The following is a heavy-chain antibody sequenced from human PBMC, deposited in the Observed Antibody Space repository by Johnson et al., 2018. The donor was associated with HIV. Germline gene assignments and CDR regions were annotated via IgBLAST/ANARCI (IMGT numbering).Heavy chain of an antibody. CDR3: ARGRDFSSGLDGGAFDI. J-gene: IGHJ3*02. CDR1: RFTFSSYA. Sequence: VQLVESGGGVVQPGRSLRLSCAASRFTFSSYALHWVRQGPGKGLEWVSSITWNSDNIAYADSVKGRFTISRDNSKNTLYLQMNSLRVEDTAVYYCARGRDFSSGLDGGAFDIRGQGTMVSVSS. CDR2: ITWNSDNI. D-gene: IGHD6-19*01. V-gene: IGHV3-9*01.